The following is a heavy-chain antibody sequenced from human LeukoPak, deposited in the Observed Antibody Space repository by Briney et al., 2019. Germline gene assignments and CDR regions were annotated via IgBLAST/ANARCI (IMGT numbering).Heavy chain of an antibody. J-gene: IGHJ4*02. CDR1: GFTFSSYA. CDR3: ARGRGYSYGPDRRYYFDY. Sequence: GSLRLSCAASGFTFSSYAMSWVRQPPGKGLEWIGEINHSGSTNYNPSLKSRVTISVDTSKNQFSLKLSSVTAADTAVYYCARGRGYSYGPDRRYYFDYWGQGTLVTVSS. CDR2: INHSGST. D-gene: IGHD5-18*01. V-gene: IGHV4-34*01.